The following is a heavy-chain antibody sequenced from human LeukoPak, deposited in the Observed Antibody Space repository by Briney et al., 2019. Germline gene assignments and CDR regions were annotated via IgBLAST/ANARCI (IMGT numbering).Heavy chain of an antibody. CDR2: TYYRSKWYN. CDR3: ARALTGYSSGQYFFDY. V-gene: IGHV6-1*01. Sequence: SQTLSLTCAISGDSVSSNGAAWNWIRQSPSRGLEWLGRTYYRSKWYNDYAVSVKSRITINPDTSKNQFSLQLNSVTPEDTAVYYCARALTGYSSGQYFFDYWGQGTLVTVSS. CDR1: GDSVSSNGAA. D-gene: IGHD6-19*01. J-gene: IGHJ4*02.